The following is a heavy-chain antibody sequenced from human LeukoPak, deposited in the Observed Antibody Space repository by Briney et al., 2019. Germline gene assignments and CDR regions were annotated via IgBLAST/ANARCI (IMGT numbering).Heavy chain of an antibody. CDR2: IYHSGST. CDR3: ARFQQLFPPYFDY. CDR1: GGSISSGGYS. Sequence: SKTLSLTCAVSGGSISSGGYSWSWIRQPPGKGLEWIGYIYHSGSTYYNPSLKSRVTISVDRSKNQFSLKLSSVTAADTAVYYCARFQQLFPPYFDYWGQGTLVTVSS. V-gene: IGHV4-30-2*01. J-gene: IGHJ4*02. D-gene: IGHD2-21*01.